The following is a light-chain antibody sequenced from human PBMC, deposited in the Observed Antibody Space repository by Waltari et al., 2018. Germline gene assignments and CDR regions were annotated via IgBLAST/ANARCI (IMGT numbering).Light chain of an antibody. CDR2: DSS. CDR3: QQRSNYSLT. V-gene: IGKV3-11*01. Sequence: EIVLTQSPTALSFSPGEKAALSCTASQSVGSYLAWYQQKPGQAPRLRIYDSSKRATGVPARFSGRGSGTDFTLTVSSLEPEDLGVYYCQQRSNYSLTFGGGTKVGIK. J-gene: IGKJ4*01. CDR1: QSVGSY.